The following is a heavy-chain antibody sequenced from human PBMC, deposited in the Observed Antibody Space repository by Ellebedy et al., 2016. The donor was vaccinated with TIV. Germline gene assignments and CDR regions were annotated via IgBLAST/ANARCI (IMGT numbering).Heavy chain of an antibody. CDR3: AASESADSDY. Sequence: MPSETLSLPCPVPGGPIRNYSWTWIRPPPGTGLEWLGHMYYSGSSNYNPSLRSLITMSIDTSKNQFSLKMSSVTAADTAVYYCAASESADSDYWGPGTLVTVSS. J-gene: IGHJ4*02. D-gene: IGHD2-2*01. V-gene: IGHV4-59*01. CDR1: GGPIRNYS. CDR2: MYYSGSS.